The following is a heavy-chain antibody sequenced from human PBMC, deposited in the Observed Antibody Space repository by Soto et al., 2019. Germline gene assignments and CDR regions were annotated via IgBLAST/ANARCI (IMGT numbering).Heavy chain of an antibody. Sequence: QAGGSRRRSWAASGFTFSSYAMGGVRQGPGKGLEWVAVVSIGGSTHYADSVRGRFTISRDNSKNTLSLQMNSLTAEDTAVYFCAKRRGAGGHFDYWGQGALVTVSS. J-gene: IGHJ4*02. CDR1: GFTFSSYA. V-gene: IGHV3-23*01. D-gene: IGHD2-15*01. CDR3: AKRRGAGGHFDY. CDR2: VSIGGST.